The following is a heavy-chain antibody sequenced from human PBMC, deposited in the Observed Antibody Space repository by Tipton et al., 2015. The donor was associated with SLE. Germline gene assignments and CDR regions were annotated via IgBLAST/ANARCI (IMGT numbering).Heavy chain of an antibody. CDR3: ARGRYCSSTSCYKRGNWFDP. V-gene: IGHV4-34*01. D-gene: IGHD2-2*02. Sequence: TLSLTCAVYGGSFSGYYWSWIRQPPGKGLEWIGEINHSGSTNYNPSLKSRVTISVDTSKNQFSLKLSSVTAADTAVYYCARGRYCSSTSCYKRGNWFDPWDQGTLVTVSS. J-gene: IGHJ5*02. CDR2: INHSGST. CDR1: GGSFSGYY.